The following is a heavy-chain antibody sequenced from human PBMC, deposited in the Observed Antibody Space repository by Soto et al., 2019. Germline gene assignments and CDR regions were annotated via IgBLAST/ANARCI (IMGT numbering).Heavy chain of an antibody. D-gene: IGHD3-10*01. CDR2: VYYSGGT. CDR3: ARSADGSGTPDFDY. V-gene: IGHV4-61*01. Sequence: QVRLQESGPGLVRPSETLSLTCTVSGGSVSSDRHYWSWVRQPPGKGLEWIGYVYYSGGTNYNASLESRVTISVDTSQNQFSLRLTSVTAADTGVYYCARSADGSGTPDFDYWGQGTVVSVSS. CDR1: GGSVSSDRHY. J-gene: IGHJ4*02.